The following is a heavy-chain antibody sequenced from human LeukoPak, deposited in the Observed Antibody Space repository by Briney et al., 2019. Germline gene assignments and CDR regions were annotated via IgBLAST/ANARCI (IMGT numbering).Heavy chain of an antibody. CDR2: ISYDGSNK. CDR3: ARDYCSSTSCSYFDY. V-gene: IGHV3-30*04. CDR1: GFTFSSYA. D-gene: IGHD2-2*01. J-gene: IGHJ4*02. Sequence: GGSLRLSCAASGFTFSSYAMHWVHQAPGKGLEWVAVISYDGSNKYYADSVKGRFTISRDNSKNTLYLQMNSLRAEDTAVYYCARDYCSSTSCSYFDYWGQGTLVTVSS.